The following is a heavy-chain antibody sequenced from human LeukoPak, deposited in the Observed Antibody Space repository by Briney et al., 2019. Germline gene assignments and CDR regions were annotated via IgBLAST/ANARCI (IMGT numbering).Heavy chain of an antibody. D-gene: IGHD3-10*01. CDR2: ISGSGGSK. CDR1: GFTFSSYA. CDR3: AKLTSASGAYGLDV. J-gene: IGHJ6*02. V-gene: IGHV3-23*01. Sequence: GGSLRLSCAASGFTFSSYAMNWVRQVPGKGLEWVSTISGSGGSKHYADSVEGRFTISRDNSKNTVYLQMNSLRAEDTAIYYCAKLTSASGAYGLDVWGQGTTVTVSS.